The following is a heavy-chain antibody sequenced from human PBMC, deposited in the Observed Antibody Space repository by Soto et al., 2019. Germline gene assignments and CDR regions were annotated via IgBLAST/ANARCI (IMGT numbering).Heavy chain of an antibody. Sequence: SETLSLTCAVSGGSISSSNWWTWVRHPPGKGLEWIGEISHSGTTYYNPSLKSRVDISIDRSKNQFSLKLSSVTAADTAVYYCARVRAGCSATSCYLDPWGQGTLVTVSS. J-gene: IGHJ5*02. D-gene: IGHD2-2*01. V-gene: IGHV4-4*02. CDR3: ARVRAGCSATSCYLDP. CDR1: GGSISSSNW. CDR2: ISHSGTT.